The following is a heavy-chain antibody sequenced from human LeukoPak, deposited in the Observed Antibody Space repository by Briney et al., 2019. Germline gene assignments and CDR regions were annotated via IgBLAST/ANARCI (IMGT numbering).Heavy chain of an antibody. V-gene: IGHV1-69*13. J-gene: IGHJ6*04. D-gene: IGHD6-13*01. CDR2: IIPIFGTA. CDR3: AREISGYSNGLDV. CDR1: GGTFSSYA. Sequence: GASVKVSCKASGGTFSSYAISWVRQAPGQGLEWMGGIIPIFGTANYAQKFQGRVTITADESTSTAYMELSSLRSEDTAVYYCAREISGYSNGLDVWGKGTTVTVSS.